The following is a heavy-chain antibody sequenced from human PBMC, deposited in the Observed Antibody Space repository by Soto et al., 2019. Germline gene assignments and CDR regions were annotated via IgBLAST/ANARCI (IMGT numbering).Heavy chain of an antibody. D-gene: IGHD6-13*01. Sequence: PGGSLRLSCAASGFTFDDYAMHWVRQAPGKGLEWVSGISWNSGSIGYADSVKGRFTISRDNAKNSLYLQMNSLRAEDTALYYCAKDRAAAGFDAFDIWGQGTMVTVSS. J-gene: IGHJ3*02. V-gene: IGHV3-9*01. CDR1: GFTFDDYA. CDR3: AKDRAAAGFDAFDI. CDR2: ISWNSGSI.